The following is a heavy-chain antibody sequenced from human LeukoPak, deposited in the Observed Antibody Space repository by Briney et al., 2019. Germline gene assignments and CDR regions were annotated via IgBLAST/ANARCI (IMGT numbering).Heavy chain of an antibody. CDR1: GYTFTSYA. Sequence: ASVKVSCKASGYTFTSYAMHWVRQAPGQRLEWMGWINAGNGNTKYSQKFQGRVTITRDTSASTAYMELSSLRSEDTAVYYCARARELAPILLAYSYSSPSQPLGHDAFDIWGQGTMVTVSS. J-gene: IGHJ3*02. CDR3: ARARELAPILLAYSYSSPSQPLGHDAFDI. D-gene: IGHD6-13*01. V-gene: IGHV1-3*01. CDR2: INAGNGNT.